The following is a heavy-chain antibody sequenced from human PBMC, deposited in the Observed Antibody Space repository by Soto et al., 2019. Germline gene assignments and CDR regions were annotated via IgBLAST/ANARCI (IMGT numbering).Heavy chain of an antibody. Sequence: QITLKESGPPLVKPAETLTLTCTFSGFSLSSSGAGVGWIRQPPGKAPEWLALIYWDEDKRYSPSLKTRLTITKDTSTNEVVLTMTNMDPVDTGTYYCAHKGGRGAGMDVWGQGTTVTVSS. V-gene: IGHV2-5*02. J-gene: IGHJ6*02. D-gene: IGHD2-15*01. CDR1: GFSLSSSGAG. CDR3: AHKGGRGAGMDV. CDR2: IYWDEDK.